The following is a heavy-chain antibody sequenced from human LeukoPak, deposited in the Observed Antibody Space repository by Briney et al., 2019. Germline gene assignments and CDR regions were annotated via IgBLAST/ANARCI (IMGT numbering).Heavy chain of an antibody. CDR3: ARDGGSSGYHDALDI. CDR1: GFTFSSYA. CDR2: IWYDGRNK. D-gene: IGHD3-22*01. V-gene: IGHV3-33*01. J-gene: IGHJ3*02. Sequence: GGSLRLSCAASGFTFSSYAMHWVRQAPGRGLEWVALIWYDGRNKYYADSVKGRFTISRDNSKNTLSLQLNSLRDEDTAVYCCARDGGSSGYHDALDIWGQGTMVTVSA.